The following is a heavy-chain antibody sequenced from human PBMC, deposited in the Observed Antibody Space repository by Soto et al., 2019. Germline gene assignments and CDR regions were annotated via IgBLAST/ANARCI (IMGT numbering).Heavy chain of an antibody. V-gene: IGHV2-5*02. D-gene: IGHD6-13*01. CDR3: AHRPIAATGNNWFDP. J-gene: IGHJ5*02. CDR2: IYWDDDK. CDR1: GFSLSTSGVG. Sequence: QITLKESGPTLVRPTQTLTLTCTFSGFSLSTSGVGVGWIRQPPGKALEWLALIYWDDDKRYSPSLKSRLTITKDTSKTQVVLTMTNMDPVDTATYYCAHRPIAATGNNWFDPWGQGTLVTVSS.